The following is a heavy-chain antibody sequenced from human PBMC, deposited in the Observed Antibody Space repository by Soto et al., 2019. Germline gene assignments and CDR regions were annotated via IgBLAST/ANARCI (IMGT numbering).Heavy chain of an antibody. CDR1: GDSISSYY. J-gene: IGHJ4*02. CDR2: LYYGRSA. V-gene: IGHV4-59*01. CDR3: ALRSMAVVPEY. Sequence: QVQLQESGPGLVKPSETLSLTCAVSGDSISSYYCMWIRQTPGKGLESIGYLYYGRSANYNPSLKNRVTLSVDTSTNQCSLTLSSMTAADTAVYYCALRSMAVVPEYWGQGALVTVSS. D-gene: IGHD3-22*01.